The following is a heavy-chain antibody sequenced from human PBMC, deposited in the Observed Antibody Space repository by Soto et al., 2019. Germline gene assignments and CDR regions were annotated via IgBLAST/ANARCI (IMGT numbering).Heavy chain of an antibody. Sequence: LRLSCAASGLTVSGKKYVAWVRQAPGKGLEWVSALYDVDGSFYADSVKGRFTTSSDSSKTTVYLQMNGLRPDDTAVYYCATWHEREHAYDVWGQGTTVTVSS. J-gene: IGHJ3*01. D-gene: IGHD1-1*01. CDR3: ATWHEREHAYDV. CDR2: LYDVDGS. CDR1: GLTVSGKKY. V-gene: IGHV3-53*01.